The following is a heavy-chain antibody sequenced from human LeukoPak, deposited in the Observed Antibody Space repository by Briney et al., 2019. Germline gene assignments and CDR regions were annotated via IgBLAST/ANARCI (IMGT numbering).Heavy chain of an antibody. CDR2: IYTGGST. V-gene: IGHV4-61*02. CDR1: GGSISSGSYY. J-gene: IGHJ4*02. Sequence: SETLSLTCTVSGGSISSGSYYWSWIRQPAGEGLEWIGRIYTGGSTNYNPSLKSRVTISVDTSKNQFSLKLSSVTAADTAVYYCARGSGTYYYDSSGYYLDYWGQGTLVTVSS. D-gene: IGHD3-22*01. CDR3: ARGSGTYYYDSSGYYLDY.